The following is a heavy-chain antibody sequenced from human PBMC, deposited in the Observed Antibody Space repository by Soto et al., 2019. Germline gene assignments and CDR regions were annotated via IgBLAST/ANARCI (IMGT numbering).Heavy chain of an antibody. CDR3: AREVTMVRGARVYGMDV. D-gene: IGHD3-10*01. CDR1: GYMFTGYN. Sequence: ASVKVSCKASGYMFTGYNMHWVRQAPGRGLEWMGWINPNSGGTNYAQKFQGRVTMTRDLPSSTAYMELSRLRSDDTAVYYCAREVTMVRGARVYGMDVWGQGTTVTVSS. J-gene: IGHJ6*02. V-gene: IGHV1-2*02. CDR2: INPNSGGT.